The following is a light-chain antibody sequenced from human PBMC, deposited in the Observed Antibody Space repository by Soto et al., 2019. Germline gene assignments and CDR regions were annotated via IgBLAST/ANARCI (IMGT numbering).Light chain of an antibody. CDR1: QSINNW. V-gene: IGKV1-5*03. CDR2: KAS. J-gene: IGKJ2*01. CDR3: QQYNTYSYT. Sequence: DIPMTQSPSTLSASVGDRVTITCRASQSINNWLAWYQKKPGKAPKLLIYKASSLETGVPSRFSGSGSGTEFTLTISSLQPDDFATYYCQQYNTYSYTFGQGTKLEIK.